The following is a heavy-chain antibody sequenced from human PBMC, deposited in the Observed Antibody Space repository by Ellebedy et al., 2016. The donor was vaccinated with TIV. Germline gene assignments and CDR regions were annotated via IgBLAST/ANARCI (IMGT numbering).Heavy chain of an antibody. CDR1: GFSFSGYG. CDR3: ARERCESDGYCNHDAFDI. J-gene: IGHJ3*02. CDR2: ISYDGSNK. V-gene: IGHV3-30*03. Sequence: GESLKISXAASGFSFSGYGMHWVRQAPGKGLEWLTVISYDGSNKYFADSVKGRFTISRDNSKNTLYLQMNSLRDEDTAVYYCARERCESDGYCNHDAFDIWGQGTMVTVSS. D-gene: IGHD2-21*01.